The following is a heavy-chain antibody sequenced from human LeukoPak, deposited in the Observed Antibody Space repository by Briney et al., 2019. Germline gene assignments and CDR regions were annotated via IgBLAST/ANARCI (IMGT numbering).Heavy chain of an antibody. J-gene: IGHJ4*02. D-gene: IGHD2/OR15-2a*01. CDR2: INSDGSWT. Sequence: PGGSLRLSCAASGFAFTKYCVHSVRQAPWKGLVWVSHINSDGSWTSYADSVKGRFTISKDNAKNTVYLQMNSLRAEDTAVYYCVSFYETYWGRGTLVTVSS. V-gene: IGHV3-74*01. CDR3: VSFYETY. CDR1: GFAFTKYC.